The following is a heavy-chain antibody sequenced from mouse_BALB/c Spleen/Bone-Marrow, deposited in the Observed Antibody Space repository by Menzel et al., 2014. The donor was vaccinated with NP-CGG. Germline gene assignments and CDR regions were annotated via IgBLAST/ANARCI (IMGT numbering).Heavy chain of an antibody. J-gene: IGHJ4*01. D-gene: IGHD1-1*01. V-gene: IGHV1-7*01. CDR2: INPSTGYT. CDR3: ARQITTIDYAMDY. CDR1: GYTFTSYW. Sequence: VQLQQSGAELAKPGASVKMSCKASGYTFTSYWMHWVKQRPGQGLEWIGYINPSTGYTEYNQKFKDKATLTADKSSSTAYMQQSSLTSEDSAVYYCARQITTIDYAMDYWGQGTSVTVSS.